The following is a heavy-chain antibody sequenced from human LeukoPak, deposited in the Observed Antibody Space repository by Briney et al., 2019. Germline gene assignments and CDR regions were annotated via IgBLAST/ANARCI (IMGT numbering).Heavy chain of an antibody. Sequence: ASVKVSCKASGYTFTGYYMHWVRQAPGHGLEWMGWINPNSGGTNYAQKFQGRVTMTRDTSTSTVYMELSSLRSEDTAVYYCARPVGGKNWFDPWGQGTLVTVSS. D-gene: IGHD4-23*01. J-gene: IGHJ5*02. V-gene: IGHV1-2*02. CDR2: INPNSGGT. CDR3: ARPVGGKNWFDP. CDR1: GYTFTGYY.